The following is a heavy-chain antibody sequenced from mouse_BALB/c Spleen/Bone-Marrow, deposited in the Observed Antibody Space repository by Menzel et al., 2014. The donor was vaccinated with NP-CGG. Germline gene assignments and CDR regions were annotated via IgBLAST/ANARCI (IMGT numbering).Heavy chain of an antibody. Sequence: EVKVVESGGGLVQPGGSLRLSCATSGFTFSDFYMEWVRPTPGKRLEWIAASRNKANDYTTEYSASVKGRFIVSRDTSQSVLYLQMNALRAEDTAIYYCARANWDYFDYWGQGTTLTVSS. CDR2: SRNKANDYTT. J-gene: IGHJ2*01. CDR1: GFTFSDFY. CDR3: ARANWDYFDY. V-gene: IGHV7-1*02.